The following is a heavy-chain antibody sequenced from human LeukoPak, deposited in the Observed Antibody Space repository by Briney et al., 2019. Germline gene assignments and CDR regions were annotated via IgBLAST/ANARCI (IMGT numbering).Heavy chain of an antibody. Sequence: PSETLSLTCTVSGGSISSYYWSWIRQPAGKGLEWIGRIYTSGSTNYNPSLKSRVTGFVDTSKNQVSLRLSSVTAADTAVYYCARHGTISSESYFDYWGQGALVTVSS. CDR3: ARHGTISSESYFDY. CDR2: IYTSGST. V-gene: IGHV4-4*07. CDR1: GGSISSYY. D-gene: IGHD1-14*01. J-gene: IGHJ4*02.